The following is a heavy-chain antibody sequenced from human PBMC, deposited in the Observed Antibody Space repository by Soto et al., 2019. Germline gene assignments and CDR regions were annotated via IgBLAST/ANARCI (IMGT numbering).Heavy chain of an antibody. V-gene: IGHV3-30*18. J-gene: IGHJ5*01. CDR1: GFTFRSYC. CDR2: ISYDAGTQ. CDR3: AKWPPQILAAVVFDS. D-gene: IGHD6-13*01. Sequence: QVQLVESGGGVGQPGRSLRLSCAASGFTFRSYCMHWVRQAPGKGLEWVALISYDAGTQYYANAVKGRFTICRDSPKNSMLLQKNSLRPEDTAVYYCAKWPPQILAAVVFDSWGQGTLVSVSS.